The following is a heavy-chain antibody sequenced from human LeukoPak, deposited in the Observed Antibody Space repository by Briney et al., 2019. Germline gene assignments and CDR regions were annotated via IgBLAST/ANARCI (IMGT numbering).Heavy chain of an antibody. CDR1: GFTFGNYW. CDR2: IKQDGSEK. Sequence: GGSLRLSCAASGFTFGNYWMSWVRQAPGKGLEWVASIKQDGSEKYYVGSVKGRFTISRDNAKNSLYLQMNSLRVEDTAVYYCASPSSTSPYYYYGMDVWGQGTTVTVSS. J-gene: IGHJ6*02. V-gene: IGHV3-7*01. D-gene: IGHD2-2*01. CDR3: ASPSSTSPYYYYGMDV.